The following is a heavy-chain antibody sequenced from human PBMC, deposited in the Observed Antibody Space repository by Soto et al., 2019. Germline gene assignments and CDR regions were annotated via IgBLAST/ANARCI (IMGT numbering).Heavy chain of an antibody. CDR2: ISYDGSNK. CDR3: AKDHEPRLLWFGELGY. Sequence: GGSLRLSCAASGFTFSSYGMHWVRQAPGKGLEWVAVISYDGSNKYYADSVKGRFTISRDNSKNTLYLQMNSLRAEDTAVYYCAKDHEPRLLWFGELGYWGQGTLVTVSS. J-gene: IGHJ4*02. V-gene: IGHV3-30*18. D-gene: IGHD3-10*01. CDR1: GFTFSSYG.